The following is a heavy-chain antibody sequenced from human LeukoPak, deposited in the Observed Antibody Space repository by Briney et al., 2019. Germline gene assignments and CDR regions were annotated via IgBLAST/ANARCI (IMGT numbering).Heavy chain of an antibody. CDR1: GDSISSYY. V-gene: IGHV4-4*07. J-gene: IGHJ5*02. CDR3: ARDQPEYQLLYWFDP. D-gene: IGHD2-2*01. Sequence: SETLSLTCTVSGDSISSYYWSWIQQPAGKGLEWIGRIYTSGSTNYNPSLKSRVTMSVDTSKNQFSLKLSSVTAADTAVYYCARDQPEYQLLYWFDPWGQGTLVTVSS. CDR2: IYTSGST.